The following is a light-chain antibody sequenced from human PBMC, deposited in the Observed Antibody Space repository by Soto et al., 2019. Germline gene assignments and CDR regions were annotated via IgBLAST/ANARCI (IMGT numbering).Light chain of an antibody. CDR2: DAS. J-gene: IGKJ1*01. CDR3: QQVYSMPRT. CDR1: QSISSW. V-gene: IGKV1-5*01. Sequence: DIQMPQSPSTLSASVGDRVTITCRASQSISSWLAWYQQKPGKAPKLLIYDASSWESGVPSRFSGSGSGTDFTLTINSLQPEDFATYYCQQVYSMPRTFGQGTRWIS.